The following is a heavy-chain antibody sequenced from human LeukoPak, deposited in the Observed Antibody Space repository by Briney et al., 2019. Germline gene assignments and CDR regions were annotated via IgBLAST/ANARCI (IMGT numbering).Heavy chain of an antibody. Sequence: GGSLRPSCAASGFTFSSYSMNWVRQAPGKGLEWVSSISSSSSYIYYADSVKGRFTISRDNAKNSLYLQMNSLRAEDTAVYYCARGPMVQGVITPRYWYFDLWGRGTLVTVSS. J-gene: IGHJ2*01. V-gene: IGHV3-21*01. CDR3: ARGPMVQGVITPRYWYFDL. D-gene: IGHD3-10*01. CDR2: ISSSSSYI. CDR1: GFTFSSYS.